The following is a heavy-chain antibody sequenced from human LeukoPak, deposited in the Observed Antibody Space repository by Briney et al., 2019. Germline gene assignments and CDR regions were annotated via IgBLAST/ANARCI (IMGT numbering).Heavy chain of an antibody. CDR1: GGSTGNYH. J-gene: IGHJ3*02. CDR2: IYTSGST. CDR3: AREIEGYGSGVFEI. V-gene: IGHV4-4*07. Sequence: SGTLSLTCTVSGGSTGNYHWNWIRQPAGKGLEWIGRIYTSGSTNYNASLKSRVTMSVDTSENHFSLNVKSVTAADTAMYYCAREIEGYGSGVFEIWGLGIMVIVSS. D-gene: IGHD3-10*01.